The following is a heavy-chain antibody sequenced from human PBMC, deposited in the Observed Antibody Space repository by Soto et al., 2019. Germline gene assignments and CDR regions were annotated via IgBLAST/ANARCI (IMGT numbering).Heavy chain of an antibody. D-gene: IGHD1-7*01. CDR1: GFSLTTYGVG. V-gene: IGHV2-5*02. CDR2: IYWDDDR. CDR3: AHRLTLNSDWNYGRFDY. Sequence: QITLKESGPTLVKHTQTLTLTCTFSGFSLTTYGVGVGWIRQPPGKALQWLALIYWDDDRRYCPSLKSRLTITKDTSKNQVVLIMTNMDPVDTATYFCAHRLTLNSDWNYGRFDYWGQGTLVTVSS. J-gene: IGHJ4*02.